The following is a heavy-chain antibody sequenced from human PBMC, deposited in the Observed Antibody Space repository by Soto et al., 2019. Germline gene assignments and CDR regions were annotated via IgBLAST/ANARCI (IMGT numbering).Heavy chain of an antibody. CDR1: GGSISSSY. CDR3: VRFWPPPYSDALTDHPDALAF. CDR2: IYDSGST. D-gene: IGHD3-9*01. Sequence: SETLSLTCTVSGGSISSSYWSWIRQPPGKGLEWIGYIYDSGSTYYNSSLKSRVTMSVDTSKNQFSLKLSSVTAADTAVYYCVRFWPPPYSDALTDHPDALAFWGQGTLVTVSS. V-gene: IGHV4-59*08. J-gene: IGHJ4*02.